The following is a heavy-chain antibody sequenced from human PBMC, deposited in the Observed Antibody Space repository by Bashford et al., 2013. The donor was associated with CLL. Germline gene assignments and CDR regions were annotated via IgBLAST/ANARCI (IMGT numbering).Heavy chain of an antibody. CDR1: GFAFSSYW. Sequence: GGSLRLSCAASGFAFSSYWMTWVRQAPGKGPEWVANIKQDGSEKYYADSVKGRFTTSRDNAKKSLYLQMRSLRAEDTGVYYCAGDLNYDFWSGTFDYWGQGTQVTVSS. CDR2: IKQDGSEK. CDR3: AGDLNYDFWSGTFDY. V-gene: IGHV3-7*01. D-gene: IGHD3-3*01. J-gene: IGHJ4*02.